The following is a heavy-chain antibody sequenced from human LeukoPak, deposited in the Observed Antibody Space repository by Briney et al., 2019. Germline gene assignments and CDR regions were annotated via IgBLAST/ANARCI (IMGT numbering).Heavy chain of an antibody. CDR1: GYSFTSYR. CDR3: AISLDSSGWSPFDY. V-gene: IGHV5-51*01. Sequence: GESLKISCKGSGYSFTSYRIGWVRQMPGKGLEWMGIIYPGDSDTRYSPSFQGQVTISADKSISTAYLQWSSLKASDTAMYYCAISLDSSGWSPFDYWGQGTLLTVSS. D-gene: IGHD6-19*01. J-gene: IGHJ4*02. CDR2: IYPGDSDT.